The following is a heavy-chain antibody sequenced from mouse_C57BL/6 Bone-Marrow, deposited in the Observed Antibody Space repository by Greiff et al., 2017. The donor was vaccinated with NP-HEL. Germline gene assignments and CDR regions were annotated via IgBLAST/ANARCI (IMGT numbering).Heavy chain of an antibody. V-gene: IGHV2-4*01. Sequence: VQLKESGPGLVQPSQSLSITCTVSGFSLTSYGVHWVRQPPGKGLEWLGVIWSGGSTDYNAAFISRLSISKDNSKSQVFFKMNSLQADDTAIYYCAKEGRYYYGTYFDYWGQGTTLTVSS. CDR1: GFSLTSYG. CDR2: IWSGGST. J-gene: IGHJ2*01. CDR3: AKEGRYYYGTYFDY. D-gene: IGHD1-1*01.